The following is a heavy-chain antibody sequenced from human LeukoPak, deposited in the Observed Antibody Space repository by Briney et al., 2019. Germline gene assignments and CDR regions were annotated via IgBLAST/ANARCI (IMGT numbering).Heavy chain of an antibody. V-gene: IGHV1-69*05. J-gene: IGHJ4*02. CDR1: GGTFSSYA. CDR3: ASLSYANSRTVDY. Sequence: SVKVSCKASGGTFSSYAISWVRQAPGQGLEWMGGIIPIFGTANYAQKFQGRVTITTDESTSTAYMELSSLRSEDTAVYYCASLSYANSRTVDYWGQGTLVTVSS. CDR2: IIPIFGTA. D-gene: IGHD1-14*01.